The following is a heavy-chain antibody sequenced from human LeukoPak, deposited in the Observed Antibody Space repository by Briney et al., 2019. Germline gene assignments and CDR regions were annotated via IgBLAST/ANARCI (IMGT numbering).Heavy chain of an antibody. CDR1: GGIFSNYS. V-gene: IGHV3-23*01. J-gene: IGHJ3*02. Sequence: GGSLRLSCGASGGIFSNYSVNWVRHPPGRGLEGGSTLSGSGGTTYYADSVKGRFTISRDNSKNTLYLQMNSVRAEGTAIYYCAKDFRRAPYVSDIWGPGTTVTVSS. CDR3: AKDFRRAPYVSDI. CDR2: LSGSGGTT.